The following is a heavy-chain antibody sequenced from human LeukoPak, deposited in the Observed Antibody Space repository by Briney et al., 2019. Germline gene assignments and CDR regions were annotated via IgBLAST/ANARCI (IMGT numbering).Heavy chain of an antibody. CDR2: INPNSGAT. CDR1: GYTFTGYY. CDR3: ARIYYDSSGYYSWLTLDY. J-gene: IGHJ4*02. D-gene: IGHD3-22*01. Sequence: GASVKVSCKASGYTFTGYYMHWVRQAPGQGLEWMGWINPNSGATNYAQKFQGRVTMTRDTSISTAYMELSRLRSDDTAVYYCARIYYDSSGYYSWLTLDYWGQGTLVTVSS. V-gene: IGHV1-2*02.